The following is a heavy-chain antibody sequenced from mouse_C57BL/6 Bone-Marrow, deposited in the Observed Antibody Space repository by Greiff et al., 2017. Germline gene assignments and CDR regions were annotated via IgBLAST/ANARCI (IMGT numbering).Heavy chain of an antibody. CDR1: GYTFTSYW. V-gene: IGHV1-69*01. J-gene: IGHJ2*01. CDR2: IDPSDSYT. Sequence: QVQLQQPGAELVMPGASVKLSCKASGYTFTSYWMHWVKQRPGQGLEWIGEIDPSDSYTNYNQKFKGKSTLTVDKSSSTAYMQLSSLTSEDSAVYYCARKGLGPYGYDYWGQGTTLTVSS. CDR3: ARKGLGPYGYDY. D-gene: IGHD1-2*01.